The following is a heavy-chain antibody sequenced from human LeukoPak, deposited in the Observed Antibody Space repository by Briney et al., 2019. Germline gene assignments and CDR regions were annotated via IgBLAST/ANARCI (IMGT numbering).Heavy chain of an antibody. D-gene: IGHD3-22*01. CDR3: ARGADSYFDY. V-gene: IGHV3-53*05. Sequence: GGSLRLSCAASGFTVSSSYMNWVRQAPGKGLEWVSLIYGGGSTYYADSVKGRFTISRDNSKNTLYLQMNSLRAEDTAVYYCARGADSYFDYWGQGTLVTVSS. CDR1: GFTVSSSY. CDR2: IYGGGST. J-gene: IGHJ4*02.